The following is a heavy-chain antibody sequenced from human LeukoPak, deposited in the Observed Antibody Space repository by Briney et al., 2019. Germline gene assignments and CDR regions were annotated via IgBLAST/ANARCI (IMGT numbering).Heavy chain of an antibody. Sequence: PSETLSLTCTVSGGSISSSSYYWRWIRQPAGKGLEWIARIYTSGSTNYNPSLKSRVTMSVDTSKNQFSLKLSSVTAADTAVYYCARDRGGDGYNRDFDLWGRGTLVTVSS. D-gene: IGHD5-24*01. CDR3: ARDRGGDGYNRDFDL. J-gene: IGHJ2*01. V-gene: IGHV4-61*02. CDR1: GGSISSSSYY. CDR2: IYTSGST.